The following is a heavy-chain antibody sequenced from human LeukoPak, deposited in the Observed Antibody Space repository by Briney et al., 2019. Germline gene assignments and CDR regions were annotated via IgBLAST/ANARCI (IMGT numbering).Heavy chain of an antibody. CDR3: ARPPRENPHYYYYYMDV. V-gene: IGHV1-2*02. CDR2: INPNSGGT. Sequence: ASVKVSCKASGYTFTGYYMHWVRQAPGQGLEWMGWINPNSGGTNYAQKFQGRVTMTRDTSISTAYMELSRLRSDDTAVYYCARPPRENPHYYYYYMDVWGKGTTVTVSS. J-gene: IGHJ6*03. CDR1: GYTFTGYY.